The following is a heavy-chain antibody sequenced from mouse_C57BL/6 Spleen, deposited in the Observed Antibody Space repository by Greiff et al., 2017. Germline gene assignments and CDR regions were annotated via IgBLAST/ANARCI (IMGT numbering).Heavy chain of an antibody. CDR2: INYDGSST. Sequence: EVKLMESEGGLVQPGSSMKLSCTASGFTFSDYYMAWVRQVPEKGLEWVANINYDGSSTYYLDSLKSRFIISRDNAKNILYLQMSSLKSEDTATYYCARGGIYWYFDVWGTGTTVTVSS. CDR3: ARGGIYWYFDV. CDR1: GFTFSDYY. V-gene: IGHV5-16*01. J-gene: IGHJ1*03.